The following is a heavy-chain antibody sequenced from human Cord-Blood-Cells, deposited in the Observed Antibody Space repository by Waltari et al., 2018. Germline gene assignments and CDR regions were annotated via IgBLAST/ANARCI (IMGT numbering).Heavy chain of an antibody. V-gene: IGHV4-59*08. CDR1: GGSIRTSY. D-gene: IGHD2-2*01. CDR2: IYYSGST. J-gene: IGHJ4*02. CDR3: ARHVGGSSTSCYDY. Sequence: QVQLQESGPGLVKPSETLSLPCPVSGGSIRTSYWRWLRQPPGKGLEWIGYIYYSGSTNYNPSLKSRVTISVDTSKNQFSLKLSSVTAADTAVYYCARHVGGSSTSCYDYWGQGTLVTVSS.